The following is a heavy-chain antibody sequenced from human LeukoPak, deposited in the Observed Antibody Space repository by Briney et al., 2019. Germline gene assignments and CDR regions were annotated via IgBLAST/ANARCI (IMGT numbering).Heavy chain of an antibody. CDR3: ARRIRFLEWVNWFDP. Sequence: PSETLSLTCTVSGGSISSSSYYWGWIRQPPGKGLEWIGSIYYSGSTYYNPSLKSRVTISVDTSKNQFSLKLSSVTAADTAVYYCARRIRFLEWVNWFDPWGQGTLVIVSS. CDR1: GGSISSSSYY. J-gene: IGHJ5*02. CDR2: IYYSGST. V-gene: IGHV4-39*01. D-gene: IGHD3-3*01.